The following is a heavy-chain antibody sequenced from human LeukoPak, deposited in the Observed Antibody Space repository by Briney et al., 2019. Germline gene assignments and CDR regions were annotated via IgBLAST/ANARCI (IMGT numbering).Heavy chain of an antibody. D-gene: IGHD2-2*01. J-gene: IGHJ4*02. CDR1: GFTFSTYG. CDR2: IRNDGTIK. Sequence: TGGSLRLSCAASGFTFSTYGMHWVRQAPGKGLEWVAFIRNDGTIKYYADSVKGRFTISRDNSKNAMFLQMNSLRAEDTAVYYCAKTASTSWGYFDYWGQGTLVTVSS. CDR3: AKTASTSWGYFDY. V-gene: IGHV3-30*02.